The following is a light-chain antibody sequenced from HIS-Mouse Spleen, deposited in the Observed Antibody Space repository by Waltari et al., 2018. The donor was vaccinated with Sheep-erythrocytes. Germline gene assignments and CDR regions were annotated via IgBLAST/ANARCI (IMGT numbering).Light chain of an antibody. Sequence: SYELTQPPSVSVSPGQTARITCSGDALPKPYAYGYQQKPGQAPVLVIYKDSERPSGIPERFSGSSSGTTVTLTISGVQAEDEADYYCQSADSSGTYPVVFGGGTKLTVL. V-gene: IGLV3-25*03. CDR2: KDS. J-gene: IGLJ2*01. CDR3: QSADSSGTYPVV. CDR1: ALPKPY.